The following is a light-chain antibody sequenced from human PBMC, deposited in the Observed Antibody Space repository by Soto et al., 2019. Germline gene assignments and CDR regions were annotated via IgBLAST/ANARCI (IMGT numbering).Light chain of an antibody. CDR1: SSDIGAYDY. CDR3: SSHTSRNTRI. V-gene: IGLV2-14*03. Sequence: QSALTQPASVSGSPGQSIAISCTGTSSDIGAYDYVSWYQQHPDKAPKLMIYEVSNRPSGVSNRFSGSKSVNTATLTISGLQAEDEAEYYCSSHTSRNTRIFGTGTKVTVL. J-gene: IGLJ1*01. CDR2: EVS.